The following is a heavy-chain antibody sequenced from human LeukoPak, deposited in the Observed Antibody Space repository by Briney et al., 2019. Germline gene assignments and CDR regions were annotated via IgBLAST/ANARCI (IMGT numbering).Heavy chain of an antibody. CDR2: INPNSGGT. D-gene: IGHD3-16*01. Sequence: ASVKVSCKASGYTFTGYYIHWVRQAPGQGLEWMGRINPNSGGTNYAQKFQGWVTMTRDTSISTASMELSRLTSDDTAVYYCARRKGEPNIFDYWGQGTLVTVSS. V-gene: IGHV1-2*04. J-gene: IGHJ4*02. CDR1: GYTFTGYY. CDR3: ARRKGEPNIFDY.